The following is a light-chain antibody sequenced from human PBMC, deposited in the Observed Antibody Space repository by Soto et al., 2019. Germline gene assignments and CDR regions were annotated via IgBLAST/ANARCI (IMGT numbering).Light chain of an antibody. CDR2: GAS. Sequence: DIVMTQSPLSLPVTPGEPASISCRSSQSLLHSNGYNYLDWYLQKPGQSPRLLIYGASSRATGIPDRFSGSGSGTDFTLTISRLEPEDFAVYYCQQYGSSPTFGGGTKVDI. V-gene: IGKV2-28*01. CDR1: QSLLHSNGYNY. CDR3: QQYGSSPT. J-gene: IGKJ4*01.